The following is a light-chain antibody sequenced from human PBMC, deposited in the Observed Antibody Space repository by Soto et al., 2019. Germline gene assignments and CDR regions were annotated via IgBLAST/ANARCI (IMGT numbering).Light chain of an antibody. J-gene: IGKJ3*01. CDR1: QSVLYSSNNKNY. CDR3: QQYYSTPLG. CDR2: WAS. V-gene: IGKV4-1*01. Sequence: DIVMTQSPDSLAVSLGERATINCKSSQSVLYSSNNKNYLAWYQQKPGQPPKLLIYWASTRESGVPDRFSGSGSGTDFTLTISSLQAEDVAVDYCQQYYSTPLGFGPGTKVDIK.